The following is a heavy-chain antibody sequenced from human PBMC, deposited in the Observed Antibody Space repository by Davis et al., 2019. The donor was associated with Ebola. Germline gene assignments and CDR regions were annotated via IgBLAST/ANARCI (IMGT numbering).Heavy chain of an antibody. J-gene: IGHJ4*02. V-gene: IGHV3-11*04. CDR1: GFTFSDYY. D-gene: IGHD4-23*01. Sequence: PGGSLRLSCAASGFTFSDYYMTWIRQAPGKGLEWGSYISKSGTTIYYADSVKGRFTISRDNAKNSLYLQMNSLRAEDTAVYYCARGWGNSLGNDFWGQGTLVTVSS. CDR3: ARGWGNSLGNDF. CDR2: ISKSGTTI.